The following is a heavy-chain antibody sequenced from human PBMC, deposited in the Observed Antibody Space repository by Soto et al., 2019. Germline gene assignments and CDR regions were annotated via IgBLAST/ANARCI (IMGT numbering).Heavy chain of an antibody. CDR2: TFYRSKWFF. V-gene: IGHV6-1*01. J-gene: IGHJ4*02. CDR1: GDSVSSNSAA. CDR3: ARDNSAQGLYFDF. Sequence: QVQLQQSGPGLVKPSQTLSLTCAISGDSVSSNSAAWNWLRQSPSRGLQWLGRTFYRSKWFFDYALYVKSRITINPDTYKNQFSLQLNSVTPEDTAVYYCARDNSAQGLYFDFWGQGALVTVSS. D-gene: IGHD1-26*01.